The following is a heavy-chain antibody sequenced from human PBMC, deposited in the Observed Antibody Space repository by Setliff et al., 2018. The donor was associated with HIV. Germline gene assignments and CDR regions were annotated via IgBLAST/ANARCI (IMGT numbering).Heavy chain of an antibody. CDR2: IYNSGSI. V-gene: IGHV4-30-4*08. Sequence: PSETLSLTCTVSGGSISSGDYYWTWIRQPPGKGLEWIGYIYNSGSIYYEPSLRGRVTISIDRSKNQFSLKLNSVTAADTAVYYCARETNASGSLTAYWYFDLWGRGTLVTVSS. D-gene: IGHD3-10*01. J-gene: IGHJ2*01. CDR1: GGSISSGDYY. CDR3: ARETNASGSLTAYWYFDL.